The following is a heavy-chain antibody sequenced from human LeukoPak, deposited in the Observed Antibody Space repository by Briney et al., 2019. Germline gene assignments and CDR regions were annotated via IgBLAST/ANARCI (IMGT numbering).Heavy chain of an antibody. CDR2: ISGSGGAT. V-gene: IGHV3-23*01. CDR3: AREENYSFDY. D-gene: IGHD1-7*01. J-gene: IGHJ4*02. Sequence: GGSLRLSCAASGFTFSSSAMSWVRQAPGRGLEWVSTISGSGGATYYADSVKGRFTISSDNAKNSLYLQMNSLRDEDTAVYYCAREENYSFDYWGQGTLVTVSS. CDR1: GFTFSSSA.